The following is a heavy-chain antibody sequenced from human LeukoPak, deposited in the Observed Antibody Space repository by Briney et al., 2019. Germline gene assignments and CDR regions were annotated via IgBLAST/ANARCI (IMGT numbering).Heavy chain of an antibody. J-gene: IGHJ2*01. CDR1: GFTFSSYG. CDR2: IWYDGSNK. CDR3: ARDRSMSGWYIDL. D-gene: IGHD2/OR15-2a*01. V-gene: IGHV3-33*01. Sequence: PGGSLRLSCAASGFTFSSYGMHWVRQAPGKGLEWVAVIWYDGSNKYYPDSAQCRFTISRDNSKNTLYLQVNSLRAEDTAVYYCARDRSMSGWYIDLWGRGTLVTVSS.